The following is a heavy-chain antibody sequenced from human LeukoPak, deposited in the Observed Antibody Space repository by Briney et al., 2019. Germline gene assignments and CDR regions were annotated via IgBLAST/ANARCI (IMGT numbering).Heavy chain of an antibody. J-gene: IGHJ4*02. Sequence: SVKVSCKASGGTFSSYAISWVRQAPGQGLEWMGRIIPILGIANYAQKLQGRVTMTTDTSTSTAYMELRSLRSDDAAVYYCAREGLGELTLDCWGQGTPVTVSS. V-gene: IGHV1-69*04. CDR3: AREGLGELTLDC. D-gene: IGHD3-16*01. CDR2: IIPILGIA. CDR1: GGTFSSYA.